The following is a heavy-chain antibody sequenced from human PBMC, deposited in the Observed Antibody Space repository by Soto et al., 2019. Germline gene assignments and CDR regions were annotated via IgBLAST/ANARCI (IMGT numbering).Heavy chain of an antibody. CDR2: IYYSGST. V-gene: IGHV4-59*08. J-gene: IGHJ4*02. Sequence: QVQLQESGPGLVKPSETLSLTCTVSGGSISSYYWSWIRQPPGKGLEWIGYIYYSGSTNYNPSLKSRVTISVDTSNNQCSRKLSSVTAADTAVYYCARRWGAAFDYWGQGTLVTVSS. D-gene: IGHD1-26*01. CDR1: GGSISSYY. CDR3: ARRWGAAFDY.